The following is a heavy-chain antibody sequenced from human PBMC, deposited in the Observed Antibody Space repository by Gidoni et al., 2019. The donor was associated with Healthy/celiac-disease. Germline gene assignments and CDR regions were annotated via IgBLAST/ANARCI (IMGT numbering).Heavy chain of an antibody. V-gene: IGHV4-39*05. CDR1: GGSISSSSYY. Sequence: QLQLQESGPGLAKPSETPSLTCTGPGGSISSSSYYWGWSRQPPGKVLELTGSIYYSGSTYYNPSHKRPVTISVGTSKSQFSLELGSVTPAERAVYYCAIELLTYYDFLWGQGALVTVSS. CDR3: AIELLTYYDFL. CDR2: IYYSGST. J-gene: IGHJ4*02. D-gene: IGHD3-3*01.